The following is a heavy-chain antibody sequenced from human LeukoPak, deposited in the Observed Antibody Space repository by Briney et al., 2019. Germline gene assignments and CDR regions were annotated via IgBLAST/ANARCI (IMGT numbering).Heavy chain of an antibody. V-gene: IGHV3-48*03. CDR1: GFTFSSYE. CDR2: ISSSGSTI. Sequence: GGSLRLSCAASGFTFSSYEMNWVRQAPGKGLEWVSYISSSGSTIYYADSVKGRFTISRDNAKNSLYLQMNSLRAEDTAVYYCARDQDGYSYGSHYYYGMDVWGQGTTVTVSS. D-gene: IGHD5-18*01. CDR3: ARDQDGYSYGSHYYYGMDV. J-gene: IGHJ6*02.